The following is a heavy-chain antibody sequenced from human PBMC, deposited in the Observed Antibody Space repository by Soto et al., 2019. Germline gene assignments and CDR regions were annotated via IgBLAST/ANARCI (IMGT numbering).Heavy chain of an antibody. Sequence: QITLKESGPTLVKPRQTLTLTCTFSGFSLSTSGVGVGWIRQPPGKALEWLALIYWDDDKRYSPSLKSRLTITKDPSKNQVVLTMTNMDPVDTATYYCAHRRRYYYGMDVWGQGTTVTVSS. V-gene: IGHV2-5*02. CDR2: IYWDDDK. CDR3: AHRRRYYYGMDV. J-gene: IGHJ6*02. CDR1: GFSLSTSGVG.